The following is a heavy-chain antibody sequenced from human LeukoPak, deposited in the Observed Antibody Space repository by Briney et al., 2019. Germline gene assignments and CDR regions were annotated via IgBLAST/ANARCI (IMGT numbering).Heavy chain of an antibody. D-gene: IGHD1-26*01. V-gene: IGHV1-46*01. Sequence: RGASVKVSCKASGYTFTTYYLHWVRQAPGQGLEWMGIINPNAGDTGYARKFLGRVTMTRDTSTSTVYMELSSLRSEDTAVYYCARGEGYRVGAWWYFDYWGQGTLVTVSS. CDR3: ARGEGYRVGAWWYFDY. J-gene: IGHJ4*02. CDR2: INPNAGDT. CDR1: GYTFTTYY.